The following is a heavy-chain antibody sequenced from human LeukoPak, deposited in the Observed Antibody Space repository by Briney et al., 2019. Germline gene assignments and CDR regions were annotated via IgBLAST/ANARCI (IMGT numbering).Heavy chain of an antibody. D-gene: IGHD5-18*01. Sequence: SETLSHTRCLSGGFIRSRKWWTWVRQSPGKGLEWIGEIHHNGTRNYNPSLKSRVTISADTFKNHSSLIVTFLTAADTAVYYCAAAPVRRREGGDHYRYGMYVPCQGTTVIVSS. CDR1: GGFIRSRKW. J-gene: IGHJ6*02. CDR2: IHHNGTR. V-gene: IGHV4/OR15-8*01. CDR3: AAAPVRRREGGDHYRYGMYV.